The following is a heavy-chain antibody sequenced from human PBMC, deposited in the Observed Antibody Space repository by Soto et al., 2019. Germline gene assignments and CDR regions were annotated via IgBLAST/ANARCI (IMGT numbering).Heavy chain of an antibody. D-gene: IGHD6-13*01. CDR1: GYTFTGYY. V-gene: IGHV1-2*04. J-gene: IGHJ4*02. Sequence: QVQLVQSGAEVKKPGASVKVSCKASGYTFTGYYMHWVRQAPGQGLEWMGWINPNSGGTSYAQQFQGWVTMTRDTSIGTAYMELSRLKSDDTAVYYCARDGRVYYFDYWGQGTLVTVSS. CDR2: INPNSGGT. CDR3: ARDGRVYYFDY.